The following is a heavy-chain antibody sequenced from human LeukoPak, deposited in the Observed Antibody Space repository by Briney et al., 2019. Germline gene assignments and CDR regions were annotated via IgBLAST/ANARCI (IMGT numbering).Heavy chain of an antibody. D-gene: IGHD1-26*01. CDR3: ASPPIGRWELPYFDY. CDR2: VSYSGGT. V-gene: IGHV4-61*01. J-gene: IGHJ4*02. Sequence: SETLSLTCAVSGGSVSSVNNYWTWMRQPPGKGLECIGYVSYSGGTRYSPSLQTRVTISADTSKNQFSLKLSSVTAADTAVYYCASPPIGRWELPYFDYWGQGTLVTVSS. CDR1: GGSVSSVNNY.